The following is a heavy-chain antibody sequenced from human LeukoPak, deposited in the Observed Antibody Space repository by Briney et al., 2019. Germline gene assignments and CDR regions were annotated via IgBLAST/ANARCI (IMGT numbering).Heavy chain of an antibody. CDR1: GGSFSGYY. CDR2: INHSGST. V-gene: IGHV4-34*01. J-gene: IGHJ4*02. CDR3: ASKRIFGVGRHSFDY. Sequence: PSETLSLTCAVYGGSFSGYYWSWIRQPPGKGLEWLGEINHSGSTNYNPSLKSRVTISVDTSKNQFSLKLSSVTAADTAVYYCASKRIFGVGRHSFDYWGQGTLATVSS. D-gene: IGHD3-3*01.